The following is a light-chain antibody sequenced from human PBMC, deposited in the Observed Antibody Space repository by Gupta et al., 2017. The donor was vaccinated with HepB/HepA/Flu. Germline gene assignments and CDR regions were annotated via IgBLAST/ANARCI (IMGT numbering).Light chain of an antibody. J-gene: IGKJ2*01. CDR2: GAS. V-gene: IGKV3-15*01. Sequence: EIVMTQSPVTLSVSPGERATLSCRTSQSVNSDLAWYQQKPGQAPRLIIYGASTRATAFPARFSGSGYGKEFTLTSNRRQYEDCAVYYGPQDNTLYTFGQGTKLDIK. CDR1: QSVNSD. CDR3: PQDNTLYT.